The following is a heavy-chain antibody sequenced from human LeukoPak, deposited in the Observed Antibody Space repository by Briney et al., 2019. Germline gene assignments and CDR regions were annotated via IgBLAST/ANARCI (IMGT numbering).Heavy chain of an antibody. CDR1: GGSIRSGDHH. CDR2: LDESGRP. D-gene: IGHD2-15*01. V-gene: IGHV4-39*07. Sequence: SETLSLTCSVSGGSIRSGDHHWAWVRQPPGKGLEFIGSLDESGRPYYNRPLKSRVSISGDTSGKEFSLNLTSVTAADTAVYFCARDLGGYPFFMDVWGRGTTVIVSS. CDR3: ARDLGGYPFFMDV. J-gene: IGHJ6*03.